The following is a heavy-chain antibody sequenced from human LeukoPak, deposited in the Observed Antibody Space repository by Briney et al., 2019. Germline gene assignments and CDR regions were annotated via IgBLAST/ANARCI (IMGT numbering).Heavy chain of an antibody. CDR3: ARDEWELLRAY. CDR1: GFTFRSNY. V-gene: IGHV3-66*02. J-gene: IGHJ4*02. Sequence: GGSLRLSCAASGFTFRSNYMSWVRQAPGKGLEWVSLIYSGGSTYYTDSVKGRFTISIDNSNNTLYLQMNSLRVEDTAVYYCARDEWELLRAYWGQGTLVTVSS. D-gene: IGHD1-26*01. CDR2: IYSGGST.